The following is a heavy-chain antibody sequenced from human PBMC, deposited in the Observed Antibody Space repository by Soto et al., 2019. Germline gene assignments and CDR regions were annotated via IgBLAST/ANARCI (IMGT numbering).Heavy chain of an antibody. V-gene: IGHV3-33*01. D-gene: IGHD1-26*01. CDR2: IWYDGSYK. CDR3: AREGLGGTGSYYNWFDP. J-gene: IGHJ5*02. Sequence: QVQLVESGGGVVKPGGSLRLSCAASGFTFSHYGMHWVRQAPGKGLEWVTVIWYDGSYKYYADSVKGRFIISRDNSRDTLYLQMNSLRAEDTAVYYCAREGLGGTGSYYNWFDPWGQGTLVTVSS. CDR1: GFTFSHYG.